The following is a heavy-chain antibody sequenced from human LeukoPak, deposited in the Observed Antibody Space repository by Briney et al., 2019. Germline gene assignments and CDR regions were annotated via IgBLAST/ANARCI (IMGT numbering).Heavy chain of an antibody. CDR1: GFTFSSYP. CDR2: ISSNGGST. V-gene: IGHV3-64*01. J-gene: IGHJ4*02. Sequence: PGGSLRLSCAASGFTFSSYPMHWVRQAPGEGLEYVSAISSNGGSTYYANSVKGRFTISRDNSKNTLYLQMGSLRAEALAVYYCARGEVDTAMALRNWGQGTLVTVSS. D-gene: IGHD5-18*01. CDR3: ARGEVDTAMALRN.